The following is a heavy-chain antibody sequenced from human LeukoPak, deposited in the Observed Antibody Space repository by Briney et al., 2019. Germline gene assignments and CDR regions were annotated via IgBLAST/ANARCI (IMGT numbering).Heavy chain of an antibody. J-gene: IGHJ4*02. Sequence: GGSLRLSCAASGFTFSIYAMHWVRQAPGKGLEGVAVISYDGSNKYYADSVKRRFTISRHNSKNTVYLQMNSLRAEETAVYYCARGVTYYYDSSGVRYYFDYWGQGTLVTVSS. CDR2: ISYDGSNK. CDR3: ARGVTYYYDSSGVRYYFDY. CDR1: GFTFSIYA. D-gene: IGHD3-22*01. V-gene: IGHV3-30*04.